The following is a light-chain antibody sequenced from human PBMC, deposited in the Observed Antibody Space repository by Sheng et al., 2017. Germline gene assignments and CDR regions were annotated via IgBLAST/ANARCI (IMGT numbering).Light chain of an antibody. CDR1: QSVSNW. J-gene: IGKJ1*01. V-gene: IGKV1-5*03. CDR3: QQYRNYSPT. CDR2: KAS. Sequence: DIQMTQSPSTLSAFVGDRVSFTCRASQSVSNWLAWFQQKPGKAPKLLIYKASNLESGVPSRFSGSGSGTEFTLTISDLQPDDSASYYCQQYRNYSPTFGQGTKVEI.